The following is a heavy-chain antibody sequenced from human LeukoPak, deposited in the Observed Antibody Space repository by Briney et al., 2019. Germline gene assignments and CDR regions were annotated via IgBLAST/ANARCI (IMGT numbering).Heavy chain of an antibody. Sequence: SETLSLTCTVSGGSISSGGYYWSWIRQHPGKGLEWIGYIYYSGSTNYNPSLKSRVNISVVTSKNQFSLQLSSVTAADTAVYYCARGPTKYYFDYWGQGTLVTVSS. J-gene: IGHJ4*02. CDR2: IYYSGST. D-gene: IGHD2-8*01. V-gene: IGHV4-61*08. CDR3: ARGPTKYYFDY. CDR1: GGSISSGGYY.